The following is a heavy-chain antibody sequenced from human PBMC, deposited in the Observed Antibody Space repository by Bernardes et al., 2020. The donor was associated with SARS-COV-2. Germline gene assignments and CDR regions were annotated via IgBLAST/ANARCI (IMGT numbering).Heavy chain of an antibody. CDR2: IWYDGSNK. D-gene: IGHD5-12*01. CDR3: ARGDGYNYLSYYFDY. J-gene: IGHJ4*02. CDR1: GFTFSSYG. V-gene: IGHV3-33*01. Sequence: GGSLRLSRAASGFTFSSYGMHWVRQAPGKGLEWVAVIWYDGSNKYYADSVKGRFTISRDNSKNTLYLQMNSLRAEDTAVYYCARGDGYNYLSYYFDYWGQGTLVTVSS.